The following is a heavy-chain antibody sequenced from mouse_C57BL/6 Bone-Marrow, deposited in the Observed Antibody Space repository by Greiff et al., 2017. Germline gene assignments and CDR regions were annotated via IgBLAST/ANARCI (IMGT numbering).Heavy chain of an antibody. CDR3: STVVYWYCDV. Sequence: DVMLVESGEGLVKPGGSLKLSCAASGFTFSSYAMSWVRQTPEKRLEWVAYISSGGDYIYYADTVKGRFTISRDNARNTLYLQMSSLKSEDTAMYYCSTVVYWYCDVWGTGTTVTVSS. J-gene: IGHJ1*03. CDR1: GFTFSSYA. V-gene: IGHV5-9-1*02. D-gene: IGHD1-1*01. CDR2: ISSGGDYI.